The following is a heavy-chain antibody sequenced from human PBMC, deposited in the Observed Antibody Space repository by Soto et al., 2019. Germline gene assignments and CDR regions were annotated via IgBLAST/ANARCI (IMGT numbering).Heavy chain of an antibody. CDR1: GGSFSGYY. J-gene: IGHJ5*02. CDR2: INHSGST. V-gene: IGHV4-34*01. D-gene: IGHD1-26*01. Sequence: QVQLQQWGAGLLKPSETLSLTCAVYGGSFSGYYWSWIRQPPGKGLEWIGEINHSGSTNYNPSLKSRVTISVDTCKNQFSLKLSSVTAADTAVYYCAVGGSYGGNNWFDPWGQGTLVTVSS. CDR3: AVGGSYGGNNWFDP.